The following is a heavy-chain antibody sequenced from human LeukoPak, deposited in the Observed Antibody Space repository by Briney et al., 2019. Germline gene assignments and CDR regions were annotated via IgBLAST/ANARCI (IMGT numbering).Heavy chain of an antibody. J-gene: IGHJ4*02. CDR1: GFTFSSYG. CDR3: AKDRGFGVFDY. D-gene: IGHD3-10*01. CDR2: ISYDGSNK. Sequence: GGSLRLSCAASGFTFSSYGMHWVRQAPGKGLEWVAVISYDGSNKYYADSVKGRFTISRDNSKNTLYLQMSSLRAEDTAVYYCAKDRGFGVFDYWGQGTLVTVSS. V-gene: IGHV3-30*18.